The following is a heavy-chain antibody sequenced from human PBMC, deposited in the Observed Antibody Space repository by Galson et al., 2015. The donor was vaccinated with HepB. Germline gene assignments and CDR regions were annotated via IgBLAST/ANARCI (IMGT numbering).Heavy chain of an antibody. CDR3: AHRQGDYVWGSYSN. V-gene: IGHV2-5*02. D-gene: IGHD3-16*01. Sequence: PALVKPTQTLTLTCTFSGFSLSTSGVGVGWIRQPPGKALEWLALIYWDDDKRYSPSLKSRLTITKDTSKNQVVLTMTNMDPVDTATYYCAHRQGDYVWGSYSNWGQGTLVTVSS. CDR2: IYWDDDK. CDR1: GFSLSTSGVG. J-gene: IGHJ4*02.